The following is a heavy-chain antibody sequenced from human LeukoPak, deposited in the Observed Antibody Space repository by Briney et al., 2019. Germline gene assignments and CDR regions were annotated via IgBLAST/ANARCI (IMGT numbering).Heavy chain of an antibody. Sequence: PSETLSLTCTVSGGSISSYYWSWIRQPPGKGLEWIGYIYYSGSTNYNPSLKSRVTISVDTSKNQFSLKLSSVTAADTAVYYCARGSIAAAGYMDVWGKGTTVTVSS. CDR2: IYYSGST. J-gene: IGHJ6*03. CDR3: ARGSIAAAGYMDV. CDR1: GGSISSYY. D-gene: IGHD6-13*01. V-gene: IGHV4-59*01.